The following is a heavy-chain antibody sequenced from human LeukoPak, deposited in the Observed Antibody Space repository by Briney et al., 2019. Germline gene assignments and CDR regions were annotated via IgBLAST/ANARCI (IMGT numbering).Heavy chain of an antibody. J-gene: IGHJ4*02. CDR1: GFTFRSHA. D-gene: IGHD3-22*01. CDR2: IRGDGATM. V-gene: IGHV3-23*01. Sequence: GGSLRLSCAASGFTFRSHAMSWVRLAPGRGLEWVSAIRGDGATMFYADSVKGRITVSRDNSKNTLYLQMNSLRAEDTAVYYCARDEAPRGYYDSSGYEDYWGQGTLVTVSS. CDR3: ARDEAPRGYYDSSGYEDY.